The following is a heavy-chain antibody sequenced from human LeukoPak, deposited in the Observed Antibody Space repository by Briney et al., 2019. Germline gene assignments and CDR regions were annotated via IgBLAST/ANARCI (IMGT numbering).Heavy chain of an antibody. CDR1: GFTFSSYA. CDR3: ARDSGSNYVFFDY. J-gene: IGHJ4*02. Sequence: GGSLRLSCAASGFTFSSYAMHWVRQAPGKGLEWVAVISHDGSNKYYADSVKGRFTISRDNSKNTLYLQMNSLRAEDTAVYYCARDSGSNYVFFDYWGQGTLVTVSS. D-gene: IGHD4-11*01. V-gene: IGHV3-30-3*01. CDR2: ISHDGSNK.